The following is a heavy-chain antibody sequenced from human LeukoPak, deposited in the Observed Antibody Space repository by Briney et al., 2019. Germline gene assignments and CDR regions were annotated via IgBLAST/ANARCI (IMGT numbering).Heavy chain of an antibody. J-gene: IGHJ3*02. D-gene: IGHD6-19*01. CDR1: GFTFSSYG. V-gene: IGHV3-30*02. CDR2: IRYDGSNK. CDR3: AKGIAVAVPYGGHAFDI. Sequence: GGSLRLSCAASGFTFSSYGMHWVRQAPGKGLEWVAFIRYDGSNKYYADSVKGRFTISRDNSKNTLYLQMNSLRAEDTAVYHCAKGIAVAVPYGGHAFDIWGQGTMVTVSS.